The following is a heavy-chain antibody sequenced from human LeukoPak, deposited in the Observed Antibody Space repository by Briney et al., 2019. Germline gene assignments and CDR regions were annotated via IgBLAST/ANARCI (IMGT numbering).Heavy chain of an antibody. D-gene: IGHD2-2*01. V-gene: IGHV4-4*02. J-gene: IGHJ5*02. CDR2: IYHSGST. CDR1: GGSISSSNW. CDR3: VRQVPAPGNWFDP. Sequence: SETLSLTCAVSGGSISSSNWWSWVRQPPGKGLEWIGEIYHSGSTNYSPSLRSRVTMSLDGSKNQFSLNLNSVTGADTAVYYCVRQVPAPGNWFDPWGQGTLVIVSS.